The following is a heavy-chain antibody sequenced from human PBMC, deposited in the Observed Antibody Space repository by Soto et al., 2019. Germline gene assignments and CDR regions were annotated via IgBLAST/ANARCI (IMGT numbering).Heavy chain of an antibody. CDR1: GYSFTSYW. CDR2: IDPSDSYT. D-gene: IGHD2-15*01. J-gene: IGHJ4*02. Sequence: PRESLKISCKGSGYSFTSYWISWVRQMPGKGLEWMGRIDPSDSYTNYSPSFQGHVTISADKSISTAYLQWSSLKASDAAMYYCASTSKHHLRRYCSGGSCYSGDYWGQGTLVTVSS. V-gene: IGHV5-10-1*01. CDR3: ASTSKHHLRRYCSGGSCYSGDY.